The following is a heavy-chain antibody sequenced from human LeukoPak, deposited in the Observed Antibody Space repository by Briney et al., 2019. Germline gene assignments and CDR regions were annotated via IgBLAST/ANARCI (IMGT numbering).Heavy chain of an antibody. J-gene: IGHJ3*02. CDR1: GGTFSNYA. CDR2: IIPIFGTA. D-gene: IGHD6-19*01. Sequence: SVKVSCKASGGTFSNYAISWVRQVPGQGLEWMGGIIPIFGTANYAQKFQGRVTITTDESTSTAYMELSSLRSEDTAVYYCASRIAVAGTAFDIWGQGTMVTVSS. CDR3: ASRIAVAGTAFDI. V-gene: IGHV1-69*05.